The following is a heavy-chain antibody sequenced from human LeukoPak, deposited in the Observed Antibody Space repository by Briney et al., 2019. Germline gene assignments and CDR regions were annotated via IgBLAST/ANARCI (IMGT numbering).Heavy chain of an antibody. CDR1: GYRFTTYW. V-gene: IGHV5-51*01. Sequence: GESLKISCKGSGYRFTTYWVAWVRQMPGKGLEWMGIICPGDSYTRCSPSFQGQVTISADKSISTAYLQWSSLKASDTAIYYCARPHDYGDSPFDYWGQGTLVTVSS. CDR2: ICPGDSYT. CDR3: ARPHDYGDSPFDY. J-gene: IGHJ4*02. D-gene: IGHD4-17*01.